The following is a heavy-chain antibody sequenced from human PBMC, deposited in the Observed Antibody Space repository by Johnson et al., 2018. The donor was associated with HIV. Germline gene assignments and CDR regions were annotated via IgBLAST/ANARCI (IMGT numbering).Heavy chain of an antibody. CDR1: GFTFSDYY. V-gene: IGHV3-7*04. Sequence: VQLVESGGVVVQPGGSLRLSCAASGFTFSDYYMRWIRQAPGKGLEWVANIKQDGSEKYYVDSVKGRFTISRDNAKNSLYLQMNSLRAEDTAVYYCAREGTKYSSGLYVGAFDIWGQGTMFTVSS. CDR2: IKQDGSEK. CDR3: AREGTKYSSGLYVGAFDI. J-gene: IGHJ3*02. D-gene: IGHD3-22*01.